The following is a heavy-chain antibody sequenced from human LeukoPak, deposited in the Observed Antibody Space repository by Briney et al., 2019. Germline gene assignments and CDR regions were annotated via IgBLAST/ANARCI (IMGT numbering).Heavy chain of an antibody. CDR2: ISGSGGST. Sequence: PGGSLRLSCAASGFIFSHYGMSWVRQAPGKGLEWVSAISGSGGSTYYADSVKGRFTISRDNSKNTLYLQMNSLRAEDTAVYYCAKGPHGGSPYWGQGTLVTVSS. CDR1: GFIFSHYG. V-gene: IGHV3-23*01. CDR3: AKGPHGGSPY. D-gene: IGHD2-15*01. J-gene: IGHJ4*02.